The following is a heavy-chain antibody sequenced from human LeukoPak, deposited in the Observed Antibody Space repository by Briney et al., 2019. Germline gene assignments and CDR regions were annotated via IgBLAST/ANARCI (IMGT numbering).Heavy chain of an antibody. J-gene: IGHJ6*03. CDR3: AREHSSSSGGWVYYMDV. V-gene: IGHV4-31*03. Sequence: SQTLSLTCTVSGGSISSGGYYWSWIRQHPGKGLEWIGCIYYSGSTYYNPSLKSRVTISVDTSKNQLSLKLSSVTAADTAVYYCAREHSSSSGGWVYYMDVWGKGTTVTVSS. D-gene: IGHD6-6*01. CDR2: IYYSGST. CDR1: GGSISSGGYY.